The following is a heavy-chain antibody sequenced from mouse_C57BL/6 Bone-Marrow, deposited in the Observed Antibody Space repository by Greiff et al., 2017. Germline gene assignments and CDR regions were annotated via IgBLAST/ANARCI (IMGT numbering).Heavy chain of an antibody. Sequence: VQRVESGAELVRPGTSVKVSCKASGYAFTNYLIEWVKQRPGQGLEWIGVINPGSGGTNYNEKFKGKATLTADKSSSTAYMQLSSLTSEDSAVYFGARWDWGAWFAYWGQGTLVTVSA. CDR2: INPGSGGT. D-gene: IGHD4-1*01. V-gene: IGHV1-54*01. CDR1: GYAFTNYL. CDR3: ARWDWGAWFAY. J-gene: IGHJ3*01.